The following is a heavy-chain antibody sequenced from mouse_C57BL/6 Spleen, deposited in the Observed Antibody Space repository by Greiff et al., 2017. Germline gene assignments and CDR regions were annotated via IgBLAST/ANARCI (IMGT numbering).Heavy chain of an antibody. V-gene: IGHV5-6*01. Sequence: EVQLVESGGDLVKPGGSLKLSCAASGFTFSSYGMSWVRQTPDKRLEWVATISSGGSYTYYPDSVKGRFTISRDNAKNTLYLQMSSLKSEDTAMYYCARHVGTGSYFDYWGQGTTLTVSS. J-gene: IGHJ2*01. CDR2: ISSGGSYT. CDR1: GFTFSSYG. CDR3: ARHVGTGSYFDY. D-gene: IGHD4-1*01.